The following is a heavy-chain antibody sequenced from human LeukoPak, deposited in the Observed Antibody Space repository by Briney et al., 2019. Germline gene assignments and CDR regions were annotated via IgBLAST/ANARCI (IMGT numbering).Heavy chain of an antibody. J-gene: IGHJ6*02. V-gene: IGHV3-48*01. Sequence: GGSLRLSCAASGFTFSSYTMNWVRQAPGKGLEWVSSISSSSSTIYYADSVKGRFTISRDNAKNSLYLQMNSLRAEDTAVYYCARADCSSTSCYDYYYYGMDVWGQGTTVTVSS. CDR3: ARADCSSTSCYDYYYYGMDV. D-gene: IGHD2-2*01. CDR2: ISSSSSTI. CDR1: GFTFSSYT.